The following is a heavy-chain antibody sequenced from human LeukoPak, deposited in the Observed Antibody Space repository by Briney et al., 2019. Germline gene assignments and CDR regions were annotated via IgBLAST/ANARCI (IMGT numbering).Heavy chain of an antibody. CDR3: ARDPDHDSSGWSDY. V-gene: IGHV3-21*01. Sequence: GGSLRLSCAASGFTFISYSMNWVRQAPGKGLEWVSSISSSSSYIYYADSVKGRFTISRDNAKNSLYLQMNSLRAEDTAVYYCARDPDHDSSGWSDYWGQGTLVTVSS. D-gene: IGHD6-19*01. CDR2: ISSSSSYI. J-gene: IGHJ4*02. CDR1: GFTFISYS.